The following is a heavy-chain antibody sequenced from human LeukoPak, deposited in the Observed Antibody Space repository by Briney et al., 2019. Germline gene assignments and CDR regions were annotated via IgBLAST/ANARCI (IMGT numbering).Heavy chain of an antibody. CDR1: GYTFTSYY. D-gene: IGHD5-18*01. CDR2: INPSGGST. CDR3: AREFVLARAGYSYGYSYFDY. V-gene: IGHV1-46*01. J-gene: IGHJ4*02. Sequence: GASVKVSCKASGYTFTSYYMHWERQAPGQGLERMGIINPSGGSTSYAQMFQGRVSLTSATSTSTVYMELSSMRSEDTAVYYCAREFVLARAGYSYGYSYFDYWGQGTLVTVSS.